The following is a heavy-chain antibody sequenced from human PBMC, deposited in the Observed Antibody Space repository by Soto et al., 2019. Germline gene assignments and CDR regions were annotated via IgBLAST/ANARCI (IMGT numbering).Heavy chain of an antibody. V-gene: IGHV3-30*18. CDR3: AKGFGNYCAFDY. J-gene: IGHJ4*02. CDR2: ISNDGSNK. CDR1: GFSFSTYG. Sequence: QVHLVESGGGVVQPGRSLRLSCAASGFSFSTYGMHWVRQAPGKGLEWVAFISNDGSNKYYADSVKGRFTICRDNSKNQLHLQMNSLGAEDTVVYYCAKGFGNYCAFDYWRQGTLVTVSS. D-gene: IGHD1-26*01.